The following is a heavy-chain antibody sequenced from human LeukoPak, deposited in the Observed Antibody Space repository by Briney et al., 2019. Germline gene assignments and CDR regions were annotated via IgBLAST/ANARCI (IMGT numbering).Heavy chain of an antibody. CDR2: IYYSGTT. D-gene: IGHD3-10*01. J-gene: IGHJ4*02. Sequence: SETLSLTCTVSDGSISSSSYCWGWIRQPPGKGLEWIGNIYYSGTTYYNSSLKSRVTISVDTSKNQFSLKLSSVTAADTAVYYCARLRTGYYFDYWGQGTLVTVSS. V-gene: IGHV4-39*01. CDR3: ARLRTGYYFDY. CDR1: DGSISSSSYC.